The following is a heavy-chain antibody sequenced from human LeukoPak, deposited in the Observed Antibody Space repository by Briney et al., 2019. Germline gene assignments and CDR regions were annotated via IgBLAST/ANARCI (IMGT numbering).Heavy chain of an antibody. D-gene: IGHD6-13*01. CDR3: ARDSSPEGFDY. CDR1: GGTVNSYT. Sequence: GASVKVSCKASGGTVNSYTISWVRQAPGQGLEWMGRIIPILGIANYAQKFQGRVTITADKSTSTAYMELSSLRSEDTAVYYCARDSSPEGFDYWGQGTLVTVSS. V-gene: IGHV1-69*04. J-gene: IGHJ4*02. CDR2: IIPILGIA.